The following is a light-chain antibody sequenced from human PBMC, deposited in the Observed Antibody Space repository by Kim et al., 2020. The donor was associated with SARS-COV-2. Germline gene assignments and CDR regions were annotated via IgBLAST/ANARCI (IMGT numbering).Light chain of an antibody. CDR2: GAS. CDR3: QQYGNSVT. Sequence: VSTSYLAWYQQKPGQSPRLLIYGASNRASGIPDRFSGSGSGTEFTLTVSRLEPADIGVYYCQQYGNSVTFGQGTKVDIK. CDR1: VSTSY. V-gene: IGKV3-20*01. J-gene: IGKJ1*01.